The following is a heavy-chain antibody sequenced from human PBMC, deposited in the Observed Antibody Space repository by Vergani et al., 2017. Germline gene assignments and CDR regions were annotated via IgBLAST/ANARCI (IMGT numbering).Heavy chain of an antibody. V-gene: IGHV3-64*01. CDR3: ASGFSRETFDEI. CDR1: GFTFSSYA. Sequence: EVQLVESGGGLVQPGGSLRLSCAASGFTFSSYAMNWVRQAPGKGLEYVSAITYNGGSTYYANSVKGRFTVSRDNSKNTLFLQMDSLGPQDTAVYYCASGFSRETFDEIWGQGTKVIVSS. CDR2: ITYNGGST. J-gene: IGHJ3*02. D-gene: IGHD3-9*01.